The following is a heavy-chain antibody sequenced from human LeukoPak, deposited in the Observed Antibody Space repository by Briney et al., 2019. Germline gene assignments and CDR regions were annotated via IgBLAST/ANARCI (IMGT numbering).Heavy chain of an antibody. J-gene: IGHJ6*02. CDR1: GYTFTSYG. Sequence: ASVKVSCKASGYTFTSYGISWVRPAPGQGLEWMGWISAYNGNTNYAQKLQGRVTMTTDTSTSTAYMELRSLRSDDTAVYYCARDTMVRGVMDYYGMDVWGQGTTVTVSS. D-gene: IGHD3-10*01. V-gene: IGHV1-18*01. CDR3: ARDTMVRGVMDYYGMDV. CDR2: ISAYNGNT.